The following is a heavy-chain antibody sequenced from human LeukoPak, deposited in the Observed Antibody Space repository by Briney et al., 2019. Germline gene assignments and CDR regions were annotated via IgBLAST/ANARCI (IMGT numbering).Heavy chain of an antibody. CDR3: ARGPPFNSTSGQ. CDR2: MSPKSGDT. V-gene: IGHV1-8*01. Sequence: ASVRVSCKTFGYTFTDYDINWMRQPAGQGLEWMGWMSPKSGDTGYAQKFQDRVTMTSDTSMTTAYMELSSLISEDTAVYYCARGPPFNSTSGQWGQGTLVTVSS. J-gene: IGHJ4*02. D-gene: IGHD3-10*01. CDR1: GYTFTDYD.